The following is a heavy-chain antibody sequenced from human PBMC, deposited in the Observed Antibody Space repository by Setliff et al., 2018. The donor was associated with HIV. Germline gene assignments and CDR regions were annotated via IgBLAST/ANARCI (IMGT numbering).Heavy chain of an antibody. D-gene: IGHD2-2*01. Sequence: PSETLSLTCAVSAASISSASYSWGWIRQSPGKGLEWIGNCYYTGTADYNPSLQSRVTISADASRNEISMKLRSVTAADTAVYYCARGIGYCSTTSCQSYFDYWGQGTLVTVSS. J-gene: IGHJ4*02. CDR2: CYYTGTA. V-gene: IGHV4-39*07. CDR1: AASISSASYS. CDR3: ARGIGYCSTTSCQSYFDY.